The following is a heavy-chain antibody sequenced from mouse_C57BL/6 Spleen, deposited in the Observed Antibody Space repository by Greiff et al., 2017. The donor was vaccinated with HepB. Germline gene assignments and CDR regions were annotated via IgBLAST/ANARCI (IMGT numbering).Heavy chain of an antibody. CDR3: ARTTTVVRGYFDV. CDR2: INPSSGYT. Sequence: QVQLKQSGAELAKPGASVKLSCKASGYTFTSYWMHWVKQRPGQGLEWIGYINPSSGYTKYNQKFKDKATLTADKSSSTAYMQLSSLTYEDSAVYYCARTTTVVRGYFDVWGTGTTVTVSS. D-gene: IGHD1-1*01. CDR1: GYTFTSYW. J-gene: IGHJ1*03. V-gene: IGHV1-7*01.